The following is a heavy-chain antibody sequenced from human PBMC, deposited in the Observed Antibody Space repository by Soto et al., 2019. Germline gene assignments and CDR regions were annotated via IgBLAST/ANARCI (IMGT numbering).Heavy chain of an antibody. V-gene: IGHV1-18*04. D-gene: IGHD5-18*01. CDR1: GSAFPSNW. Sequence: ASVNVSCKLSGSAFPSNWVGWVRKAPGQGLEWMGWISTYNENMDSAPQLQGRLTMTTDTSTTTAYMELTNLKSDNTALYYCAYVGGYSTGDYSFDVWGQGTPVTVSS. CDR3: AYVGGYSTGDYSFDV. CDR2: ISTYNENM. J-gene: IGHJ4*02.